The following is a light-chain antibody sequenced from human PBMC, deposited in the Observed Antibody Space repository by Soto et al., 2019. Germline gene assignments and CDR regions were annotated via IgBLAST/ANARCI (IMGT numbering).Light chain of an antibody. CDR1: QSISGS. V-gene: IGKV1-5*03. Sequence: DIQMTQSPSTLSASVGDRVTITCRASQSISGSLAWYQQKPGKAPKLLIYEASNLKSGVPSRFSGSGSGTEYPLTISSLQTDDSASYYCQQYHGYWPFGQGTRVEIK. CDR2: EAS. CDR3: QQYHGYWP. J-gene: IGKJ1*01.